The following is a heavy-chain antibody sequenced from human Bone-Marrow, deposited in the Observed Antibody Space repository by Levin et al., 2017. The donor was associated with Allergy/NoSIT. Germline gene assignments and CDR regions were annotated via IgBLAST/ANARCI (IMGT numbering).Heavy chain of an antibody. Sequence: ASVKVSCKGSGYSFTSYWIGWVRQMPGKGLEWMGIIYPGDSDTRYSPSFQGQVTISADKSISTAYLQWSSLKASDTAMYYCARQNYYGSGSYYSGPSEDAFDIWGQGTMVTVSS. J-gene: IGHJ3*02. D-gene: IGHD3-10*01. CDR3: ARQNYYGSGSYYSGPSEDAFDI. V-gene: IGHV5-51*01. CDR2: IYPGDSDT. CDR1: GYSFTSYW.